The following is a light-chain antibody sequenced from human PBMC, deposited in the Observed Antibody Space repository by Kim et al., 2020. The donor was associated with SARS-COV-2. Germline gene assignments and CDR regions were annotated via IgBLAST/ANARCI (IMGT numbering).Light chain of an antibody. V-gene: IGLV4-69*01. CDR1: SGHSSYA. CDR3: QTWGTGIFWV. CDR2: LNSDGSH. Sequence: SVKLTCTLSSGHSSYAIAWHQQQLEKGPRYLMKLNSDGSHSKGDGIPDRFSGSSSGAERYLTISSLQSEDEADYYCQTWGTGIFWVFGGGTQLTVL. J-gene: IGLJ3*02.